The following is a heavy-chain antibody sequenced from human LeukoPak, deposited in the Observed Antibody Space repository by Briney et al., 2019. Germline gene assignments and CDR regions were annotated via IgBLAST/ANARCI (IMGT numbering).Heavy chain of an antibody. CDR1: GGSVSSGSYY. Sequence: SETLSLTCTVSGGSVSSGSYYWSWIRQPPGKGLEWIGYIYYSGSANYNPSLKSPVTISVDTSKNQFSLKLSSVTAADTAVYYCARRNYSGSYSYYFDYWGQGTLVTVSS. CDR2: IYYSGSA. V-gene: IGHV4-61*01. D-gene: IGHD1-26*01. J-gene: IGHJ4*02. CDR3: ARRNYSGSYSYYFDY.